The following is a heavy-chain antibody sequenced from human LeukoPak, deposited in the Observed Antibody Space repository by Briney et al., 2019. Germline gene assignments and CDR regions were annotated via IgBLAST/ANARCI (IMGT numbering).Heavy chain of an antibody. CDR3: AKDPLRPLMQYAFDI. D-gene: IGHD6-19*01. CDR2: ISSSGSTI. Sequence: GGSLRLSCAASGFTFSSYEMNWVRQAPGKGLEWVSYISSSGSTIYYADSVKGRFTISRDNSKNTLYLQMNSLRAEDTAVYYCAKDPLRPLMQYAFDIWGQGTMVTVSS. V-gene: IGHV3-48*03. CDR1: GFTFSSYE. J-gene: IGHJ3*02.